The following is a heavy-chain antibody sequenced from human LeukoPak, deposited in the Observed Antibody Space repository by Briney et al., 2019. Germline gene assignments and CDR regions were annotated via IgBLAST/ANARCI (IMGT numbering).Heavy chain of an antibody. CDR3: AKEGILWFGEFFDY. D-gene: IGHD3-10*01. Sequence: TGGSLRLSCAASGFTFSSYDMHWVRQAPGKGLEWVAVIWYDGSNKYYADSVKGRFTISRDNSKNTLYLQMNSLRAEDTAVYYCAKEGILWFGEFFDYWGQGTLVTVSS. CDR2: IWYDGSNK. V-gene: IGHV3-33*06. CDR1: GFTFSSYD. J-gene: IGHJ4*02.